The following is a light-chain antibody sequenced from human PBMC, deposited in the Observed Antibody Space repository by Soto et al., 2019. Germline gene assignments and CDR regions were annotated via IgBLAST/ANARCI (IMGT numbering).Light chain of an antibody. CDR3: QQYNSYPWT. CDR1: QNIDRW. V-gene: IGKV1-5*03. J-gene: IGKJ1*01. CDR2: GAS. Sequence: DIQMTQSPSTLSASVGDRVTITCRASQNIDRWLAWYQHKPGKAPNLLIYGASNLESGVPSRFSGSGSGTEFTLTISSLRPDDFATYYCQQYNSYPWTFGQGTKVEIK.